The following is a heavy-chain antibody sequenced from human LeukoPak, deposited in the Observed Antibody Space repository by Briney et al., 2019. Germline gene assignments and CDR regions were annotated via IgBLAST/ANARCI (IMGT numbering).Heavy chain of an antibody. Sequence: PGGSLRLSCAASGFTFSTYGMHWVRKAPGNGLEWVSLIWYDGSKKYYADSVKGRFTISRDNSKNTLYLQMSSLRAEDTAIYYCASTISSAYYHSLDYWGQGTLVTVSS. D-gene: IGHD3-22*01. CDR3: ASTISSAYYHSLDY. J-gene: IGHJ4*02. CDR1: GFTFSTYG. CDR2: IWYDGSKK. V-gene: IGHV3-33*01.